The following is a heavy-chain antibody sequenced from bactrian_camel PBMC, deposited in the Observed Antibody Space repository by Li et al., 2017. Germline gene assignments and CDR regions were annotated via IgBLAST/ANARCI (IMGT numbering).Heavy chain of an antibody. V-gene: IGHV3-2*01. CDR3: AKVFGANGYYSDYAYDY. CDR2: IYTGDGTT. D-gene: IGHD4*01. CDR1: GFTFSSYY. Sequence: VQLVESGGGLVQPGGSLRLSCAASGFTFSSYYMSWVRQAPGKGLEWVSSIYTGDGTTNSADSVKGRFTISRDNTKNILYLQMNGLKTEDTAMYYCAKVFGANGYYSDYAYDYWGQGTQVTVS. J-gene: IGHJ4*01.